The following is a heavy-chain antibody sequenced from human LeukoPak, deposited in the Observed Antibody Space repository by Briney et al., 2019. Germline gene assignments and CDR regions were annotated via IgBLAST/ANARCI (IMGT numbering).Heavy chain of an antibody. CDR3: ARTRLERLYYYYGMDV. J-gene: IGHJ6*04. Sequence: ASVKVSCKASGYTFTSYAMHWVRQAPGQRLEWMGWINAGNGNTKYLQKFQGRVTITRDTSACTAYMELSSLRSEDTAVYYCARTRLERLYYYYGMDVWGKGTTVTVSS. V-gene: IGHV1-3*01. D-gene: IGHD1-1*01. CDR1: GYTFTSYA. CDR2: INAGNGNT.